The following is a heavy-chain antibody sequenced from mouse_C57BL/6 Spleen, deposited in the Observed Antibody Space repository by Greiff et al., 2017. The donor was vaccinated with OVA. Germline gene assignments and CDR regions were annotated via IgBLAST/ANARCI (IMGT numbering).Heavy chain of an antibody. V-gene: IGHV1-53*01. CDR3: ASDLLSLWYFDV. D-gene: IGHD2-1*01. CDR1: GYTFTSYW. CDR2: INPSNGGT. Sequence: QVQLQQPGTELVKPGASVKLSCKASGYTFTSYWMHWVKQRPGQGLEWIGNINPSNGGTNYNEEFKSKTTLTVDKSSSTAYMQLSSLTSEDSAVYYCASDLLSLWYFDVWGTGTTVTVSS. J-gene: IGHJ1*03.